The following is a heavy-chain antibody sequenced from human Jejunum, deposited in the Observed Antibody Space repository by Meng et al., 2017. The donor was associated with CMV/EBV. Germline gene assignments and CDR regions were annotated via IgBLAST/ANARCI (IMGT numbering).Heavy chain of an antibody. D-gene: IGHD6-19*01. J-gene: IGHJ4*02. CDR2: ISGSGGST. V-gene: IGHV3-23*01. CDR3: AKEGRMAAPRFYSSGWFLLLFDY. Sequence: MSWVRQGTGKGLWWVTDISGSGGSTYYAESVRGRFTISRDNSKNTLYLQMNSLRAEDTAVYYCAKEGRMAAPRFYSSGWFLLLFDYWGQGTLVTVSS.